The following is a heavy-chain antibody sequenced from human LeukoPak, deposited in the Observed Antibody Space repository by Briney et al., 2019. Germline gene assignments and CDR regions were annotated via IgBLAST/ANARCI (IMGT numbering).Heavy chain of an antibody. V-gene: IGHV4-39*07. Sequence: SETLSLTCTVSGGSISSYYWSWIRQPPGKGLEWIGSIYYSGSTYYNPSLKSRVTISVDTSKNQFSLKLSSVTAADTAVYYCARDFSRVQLGWFDPWGQGTLVTVSS. D-gene: IGHD5-18*01. CDR1: GGSISSYY. J-gene: IGHJ5*02. CDR2: IYYSGST. CDR3: ARDFSRVQLGWFDP.